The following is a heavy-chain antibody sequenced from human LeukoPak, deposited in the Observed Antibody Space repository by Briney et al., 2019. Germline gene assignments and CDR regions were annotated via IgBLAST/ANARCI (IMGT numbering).Heavy chain of an antibody. CDR1: GGSISSYY. CDR3: ARYYYDSSGYSPFDY. CDR2: INYSGST. J-gene: IGHJ4*02. Sequence: PSETLSLTCTVSGGSISSYYWSWIRQPPGKGLEWIGYINYSGSTNYNPSLKSRVTISVDTSKNQFSLKLSSVTAADTAVYYCARYYYDSSGYSPFDYWGQGTLVTVSS. V-gene: IGHV4-59*01. D-gene: IGHD3-22*01.